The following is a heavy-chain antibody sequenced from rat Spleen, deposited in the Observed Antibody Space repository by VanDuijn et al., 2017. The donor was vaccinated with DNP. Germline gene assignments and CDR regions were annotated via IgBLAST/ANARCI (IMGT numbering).Heavy chain of an antibody. CDR3: ATHGEINSGGYYFDY. J-gene: IGHJ2*01. D-gene: IGHD1-11*01. Sequence: EVQLKESGPGLVQPSQTLSLTCTVSGFSLTDYSVHWVRQPPGKGLEWMGVMWSGGSTAYNSTLKSRLSISRDTSKSQVFLKVNSLQPEDTGTYYCATHGEINSGGYYFDYWGQGVMVTVSS. V-gene: IGHV2S63*01. CDR2: MWSGGST. CDR1: GFSLTDYS.